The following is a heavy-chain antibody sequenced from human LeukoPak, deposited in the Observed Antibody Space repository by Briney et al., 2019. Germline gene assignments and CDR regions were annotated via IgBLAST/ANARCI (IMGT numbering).Heavy chain of an antibody. J-gene: IGHJ5*02. CDR3: ARDRSSTSYFDP. Sequence: SVTVSCKASGGTFSSYAISWVRQAPGQGREWMGRIIPILGIANYAQKFQGRVTITADKSTSTAYMELSSLRSEDTAVYYCARDRSSTSYFDPWGQGTLVTVSS. CDR2: IIPILGIA. CDR1: GGTFSSYA. D-gene: IGHD2-2*01. V-gene: IGHV1-69*04.